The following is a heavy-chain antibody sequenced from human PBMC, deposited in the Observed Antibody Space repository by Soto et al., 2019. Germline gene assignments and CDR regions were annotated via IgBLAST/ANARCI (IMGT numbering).Heavy chain of an antibody. CDR3: ARHGGDCSGGSCYDLDY. J-gene: IGHJ4*02. CDR2: IYYSGST. Sequence: PSETLSLTCTVSGGSISSYYWSWIRQPPGKGLEWIGYIYYSGSTNYNPSLKSRVTISVDTSKNQFSLKLSSVTAADTAVYYCARHGGDCSGGSCYDLDYWGQGTLVTVSS. V-gene: IGHV4-59*08. CDR1: GGSISSYY. D-gene: IGHD2-15*01.